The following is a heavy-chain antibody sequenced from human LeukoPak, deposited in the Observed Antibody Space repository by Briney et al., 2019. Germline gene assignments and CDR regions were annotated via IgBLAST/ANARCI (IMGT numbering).Heavy chain of an antibody. J-gene: IGHJ4*02. Sequence: PGGSLRLSCAASGFTFSNYWMHWVRQAPGKGLVWVSRINRDMSSTNYADSVKGRFTISRDNAKNTLYLQMNSLRAEDTAVYYCARDYASDYWGQGTLVTVSS. CDR1: GFTFSNYW. CDR3: ARDYASDY. V-gene: IGHV3-74*01. D-gene: IGHD3-10*01. CDR2: INRDMSST.